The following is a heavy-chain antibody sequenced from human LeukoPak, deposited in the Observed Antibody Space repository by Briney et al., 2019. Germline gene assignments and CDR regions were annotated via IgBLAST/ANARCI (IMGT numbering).Heavy chain of an antibody. CDR3: GRVLKGGSYYNASDI. Sequence: AAVKVSCMASVYTFTSYYMHWVRQAPGQGREWVGWINPNSGGTNYAQTFQSRVTMTRDTSISTAYMELSRMRSDETAVYYCGRVLKGGSYYNASDIWGEGTMVTVYS. V-gene: IGHV1-2*02. J-gene: IGHJ3*02. D-gene: IGHD1-26*01. CDR1: VYTFTSYY. CDR2: INPNSGGT.